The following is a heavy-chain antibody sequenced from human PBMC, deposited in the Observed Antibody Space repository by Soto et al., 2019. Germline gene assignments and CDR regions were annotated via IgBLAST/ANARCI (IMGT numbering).Heavy chain of an antibody. D-gene: IGHD6-6*01. CDR1: GGSISSDANF. J-gene: IGHJ5*02. CDR2: ISYTGRT. CDR3: ARGSFSSSSSWFDP. Sequence: SETLSLTCTVSGGSISSDANFWSWIRQLPGRGLEWIGYISYTGRTYYTPSLNSRLTISLDTSKNLFSLRLSAVTAADTAVYFCARGSFSSSSSWFDPWGQGTLVAVSS. V-gene: IGHV4-31*03.